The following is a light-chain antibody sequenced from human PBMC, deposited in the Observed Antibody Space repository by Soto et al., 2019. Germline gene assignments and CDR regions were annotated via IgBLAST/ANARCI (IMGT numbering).Light chain of an antibody. Sequence: EIVLTQSPAILSMSPGERATLSCRASQSVSSYFAWYQQKPGQAPRLLIYDASNRATGVPARFSGSGSGTVFTLTISSLVPEDFAVYYCQQRRYWPVTFGQGTKVDIK. CDR1: QSVSSY. CDR3: QQRRYWPVT. CDR2: DAS. V-gene: IGKV3-11*01. J-gene: IGKJ1*01.